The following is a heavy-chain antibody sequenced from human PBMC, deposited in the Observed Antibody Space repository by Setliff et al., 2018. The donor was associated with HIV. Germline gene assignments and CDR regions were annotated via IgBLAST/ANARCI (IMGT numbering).Heavy chain of an antibody. CDR1: GDTFSSYA. D-gene: IGHD2-2*01. Sequence: VASVKVSCKASGDTFSSYAISWVRQAPGQGLEWMGGIIPILGIANYSQKFQDRVTITADKSTDTAYMELSSLRSEDTAVYYCARAQYQLLEPPTYNWFDPWGQGTPVTVSS. J-gene: IGHJ5*02. CDR3: ARAQYQLLEPPTYNWFDP. V-gene: IGHV1-69*10. CDR2: IIPILGIA.